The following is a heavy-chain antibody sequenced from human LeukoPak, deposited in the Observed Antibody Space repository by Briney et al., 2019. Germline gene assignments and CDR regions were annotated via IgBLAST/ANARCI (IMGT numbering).Heavy chain of an antibody. V-gene: IGHV3-53*01. J-gene: IGHJ6*02. CDR3: ARDWGGSSSGWYPYYYYGMDV. CDR1: GFTVSSNS. CDR2: FYSGGST. Sequence: TGGSLRLSCAASGFTVSSNSMSWVRQAPGKGLEWVSVFYSGGSTYYADSVKGRFTISRDNSKNTLYLQMNSLRAEDTAVYYCARDWGGSSSGWYPYYYYGMDVWGQGTTVTVSS. D-gene: IGHD6-19*01.